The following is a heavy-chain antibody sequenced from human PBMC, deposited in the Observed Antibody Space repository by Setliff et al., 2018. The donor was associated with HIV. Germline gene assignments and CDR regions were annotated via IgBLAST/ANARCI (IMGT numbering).Heavy chain of an antibody. D-gene: IGHD3-22*01. CDR1: GYRFASYW. V-gene: IGHV5-10-1*01. CDR3: ARSWGPTYNYDSSGHYPDY. J-gene: IGHJ4*02. Sequence: GESLKISCKGSGYRFASYWINWVRQVHGKGLEWMARIDPSDSDTNFSPSFQCHVTISVERSITTAYLQWSSLKATDTAMYFCARSWGPTYNYDSSGHYPDYWFQGTLFTVSS. CDR2: IDPSDSDT.